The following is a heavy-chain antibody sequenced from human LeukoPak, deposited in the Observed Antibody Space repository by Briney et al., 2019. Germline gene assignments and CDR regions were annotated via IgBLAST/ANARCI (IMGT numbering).Heavy chain of an antibody. Sequence: GGSLRLSCAASGFTFSSYAMSWVRQAPGKGLEWVSAISGSGCSTYYADSVKGRFTISRDNSKNTLYLQMNSLRAENTAVYYCAKESEYSSGYFYWGQGTLVTVSS. CDR2: ISGSGCST. CDR1: GFTFSSYA. CDR3: AKESEYSSGYFY. J-gene: IGHJ4*02. D-gene: IGHD3-22*01. V-gene: IGHV3-23*01.